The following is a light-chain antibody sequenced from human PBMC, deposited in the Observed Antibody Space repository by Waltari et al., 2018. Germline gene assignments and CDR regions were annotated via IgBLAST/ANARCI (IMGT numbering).Light chain of an antibody. J-gene: IGLJ3*02. CDR3: QSYDNINQGV. V-gene: IGLV6-57*03. CDR1: SGSIASNF. Sequence: ISCTRSSGSIASNFVQWYQQRPGSAPTTVIYEDNQRPSGVPDRFSGSIDSSSNSASLTISGLKTEDEADYYCQSYDNINQGVFGGGTKLTVL. CDR2: EDN.